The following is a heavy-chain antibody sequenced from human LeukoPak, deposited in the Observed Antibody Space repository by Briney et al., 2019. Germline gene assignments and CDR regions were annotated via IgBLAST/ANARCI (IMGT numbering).Heavy chain of an antibody. CDR3: ARLESHGDSSGYYIDY. CDR2: IYPDDSDT. CDR1: GYSFTSYW. D-gene: IGHD3-22*01. V-gene: IGHV5-51*01. J-gene: IGHJ4*02. Sequence: GESLNISCKGSGYSFTSYWIGWVRQLPGKGLEWMGIIYPDDSDTRYSPSFQGQVTISADKSISTAYLQWSSLKASDTAMYYCARLESHGDSSGYYIDYWGQGTLVTVSS.